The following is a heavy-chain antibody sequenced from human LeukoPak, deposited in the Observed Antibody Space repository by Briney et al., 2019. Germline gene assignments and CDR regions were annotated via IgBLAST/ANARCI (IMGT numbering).Heavy chain of an antibody. CDR3: ESNPTGRAHYYSDGMDV. CDR1: GYTFTNYG. CDR2: ISAYSGNT. D-gene: IGHD4-11*01. V-gene: IGHV1-18*01. J-gene: IGHJ6*02. Sequence: ASVKVSCKASGYTFTNYGINWVRQAPGQGLEWMGWISAYSGNTNYAHKLQGRVTMPTDTSTNSPSMDVNSQRADDTAVYYCESNPTGRAHYYSDGMDVWGQGTTVTVSS.